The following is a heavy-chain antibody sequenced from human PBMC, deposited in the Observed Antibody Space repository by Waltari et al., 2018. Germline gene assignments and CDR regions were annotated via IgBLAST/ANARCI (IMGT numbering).Heavy chain of an antibody. CDR2: VYFDGSDT. CDR1: GFTFSSHW. CDR3: ARDGHGTVDFDY. V-gene: IGHV3-74*01. J-gene: IGHJ4*02. Sequence: EVQLVESGGGLVQPGGSLTLSCAASGFTFSSHWMHWVRQPPGKGLEWVSRVYFDGSDTPYAYSVKCRFTISRDNTKNTVFLHMNSLRGEDTAVYYCARDGHGTVDFDYWGQGTLVTVSS.